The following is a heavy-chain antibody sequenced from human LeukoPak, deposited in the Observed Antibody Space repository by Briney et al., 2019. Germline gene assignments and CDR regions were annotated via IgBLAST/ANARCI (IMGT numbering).Heavy chain of an antibody. J-gene: IGHJ5*02. Sequence: ASVKVSCKASGYTFTSYGISWVRQAPGQVLVWMGWISAYNGNTNYAQKLQGRVTMTRNTSISTAYMELSSLRSEDTAVYYCARLNWRYNNWFDPWGQGTLVTVSS. CDR2: ISAYNGNT. D-gene: IGHD1-1*01. V-gene: IGHV1-18*01. CDR1: GYTFTSYG. CDR3: ARLNWRYNNWFDP.